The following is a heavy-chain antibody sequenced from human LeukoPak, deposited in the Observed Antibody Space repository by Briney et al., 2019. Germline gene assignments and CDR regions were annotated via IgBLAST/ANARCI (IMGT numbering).Heavy chain of an antibody. D-gene: IGHD3-9*01. V-gene: IGHV4-4*02. CDR2: IYHSGST. CDR3: ARVSQGAYYGILTGYNRGVYYFDY. J-gene: IGHJ4*02. Sequence: SETLSLTCAVSGCSISSSNWWRWVRQPPGKGLEWIGEIYHSGSTNYNPSLKSRVTISVDKSKNQFSLKLSSVTAADTAVYYCARVSQGAYYGILTGYNRGVYYFDYWGQGTLVTVSS. CDR1: GCSISSSNW.